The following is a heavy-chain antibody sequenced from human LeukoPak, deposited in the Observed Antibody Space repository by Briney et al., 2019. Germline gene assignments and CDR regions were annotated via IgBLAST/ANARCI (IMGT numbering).Heavy chain of an antibody. J-gene: IGHJ4*02. CDR3: ARDPGDYYFDC. CDR2: INSDGSST. CDR1: GFTFSSYA. Sequence: GGSLRLSCAASGFTFSSYAMNWVRQAPGKGLVWVSRINSDGSSTNYADSVKGRFTISRDNAKNTLYLQMNSLRAEDTAVYYCARDPGDYYFDCWGQGTLVTVYS. V-gene: IGHV3-74*01.